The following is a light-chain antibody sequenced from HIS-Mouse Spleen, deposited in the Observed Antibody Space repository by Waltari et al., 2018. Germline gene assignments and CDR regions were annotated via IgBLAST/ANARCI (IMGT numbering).Light chain of an antibody. V-gene: IGKV1-5*03. Sequence: DIQMTQSPSTLSASVGDRVTITCRASQSISSWLAWYQQKPGKAPMLLIYKASSLESGVPSSFSGSGSGTEFTLTISSLQPDDFATYYCQQYRTFGQGTKVEIK. J-gene: IGKJ1*01. CDR3: QQYRT. CDR1: QSISSW. CDR2: KAS.